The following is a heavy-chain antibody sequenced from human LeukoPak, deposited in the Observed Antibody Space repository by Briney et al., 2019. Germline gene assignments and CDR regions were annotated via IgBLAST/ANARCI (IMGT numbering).Heavy chain of an antibody. CDR2: INPNSGGT. CDR1: GYTFTGYY. V-gene: IGHV1-2*02. J-gene: IGHJ6*03. Sequence: ASVKVSCKASGYTFTGYYMHWVRQAPGQGLEWMGWINPNSGGTNYAQKFQGRVTMTRDTSISTAYMELSRLRSDDTAVYYCAREREDIVVVPAAIVYYYYYMDVGAKGPRSPSP. CDR3: AREREDIVVVPAAIVYYYYYMDV. D-gene: IGHD2-2*02.